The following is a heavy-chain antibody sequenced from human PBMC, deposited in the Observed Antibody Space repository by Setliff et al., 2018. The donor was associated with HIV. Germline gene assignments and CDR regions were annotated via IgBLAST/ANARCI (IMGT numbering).Heavy chain of an antibody. CDR1: GYTFNNYG. CDR2: INAGDDNT. Sequence: ASVKVSCKASGYTFNNYGISWVRQAPGQGLEWMGYINAGDDNTRYSQKFQGRVTITRDTSANTAYMELSSLRSEDTAVYYCARGSCSGCYLSDYWGLGTLVTVSS. V-gene: IGHV1-3*01. CDR3: ARGSCSGCYLSDY. J-gene: IGHJ4*02. D-gene: IGHD6-19*01.